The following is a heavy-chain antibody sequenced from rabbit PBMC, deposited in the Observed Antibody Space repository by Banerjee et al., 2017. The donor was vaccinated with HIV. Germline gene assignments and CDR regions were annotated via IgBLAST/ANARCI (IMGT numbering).Heavy chain of an antibody. Sequence: QEQLVESGGGLVQPEGSLTLTCTASGFSFSSSYYICWVRQAPGKGLEWIGYIDPVFGRTYYATWVNGRFTISSHNAQNTLYLQLNSLTAADTATYFCARYFNLWGPGTLVTVS. V-gene: IGHV1S45*01. J-gene: IGHJ4*01. CDR3: ARYFNL. CDR2: IDPVFGRT. CDR1: GFSFSSSYY.